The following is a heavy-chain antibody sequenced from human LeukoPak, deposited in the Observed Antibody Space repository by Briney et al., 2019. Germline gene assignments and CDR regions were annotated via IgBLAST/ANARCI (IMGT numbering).Heavy chain of an antibody. V-gene: IGHV3-7*01. Sequence: GGSLRLSCVASGFTFSSYWMTWVRQAPGKGLEWLANIKEGGSIQYYLDSVRGRITISRDNAKTSVYLQLNSLRADDTAVYYCARDVWTGVAVSDYWGQGTLVTVSS. CDR1: GFTFSSYW. CDR2: IKEGGSIQ. CDR3: ARDVWTGVAVSDY. J-gene: IGHJ4*02. D-gene: IGHD6-19*01.